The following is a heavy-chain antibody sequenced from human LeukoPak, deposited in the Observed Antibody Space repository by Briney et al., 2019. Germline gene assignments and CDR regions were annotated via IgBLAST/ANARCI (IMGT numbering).Heavy chain of an antibody. V-gene: IGHV4-59*08. CDR2: IYYSGST. Sequence: ASETLSLTCTVSGGSISSYYWSWIRQPPGKRLEWIGYIYYSGSTNYNPSLKSRVTISVDTSKNQFSLKLSSVTAADTAVYYCARHYGDYVHAKDAFDIWGQGTMVTVSS. CDR1: GGSISSYY. D-gene: IGHD4-17*01. J-gene: IGHJ3*02. CDR3: ARHYGDYVHAKDAFDI.